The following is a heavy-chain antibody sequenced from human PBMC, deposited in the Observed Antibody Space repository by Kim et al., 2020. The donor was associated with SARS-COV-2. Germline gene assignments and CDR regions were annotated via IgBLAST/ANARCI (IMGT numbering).Heavy chain of an antibody. CDR2: INPNSGGT. V-gene: IGHV1-2*06. J-gene: IGHJ5*02. CDR1: GYTFTGYY. CDR3: ARPNLDYGDYEDDSWFDP. Sequence: ASVKVSCKASGYTFTGYYMHWVRQAPGQGLEWMGRINPNSGGTNYAQKFQGRVTMTRDTSISTAYMELSRLRSDDTAVYYCARPNLDYGDYEDDSWFDPWGQGTLVTVSS. D-gene: IGHD4-17*01.